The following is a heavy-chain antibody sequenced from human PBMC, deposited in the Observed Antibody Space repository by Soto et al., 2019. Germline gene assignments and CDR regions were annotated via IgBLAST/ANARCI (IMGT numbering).Heavy chain of an antibody. V-gene: IGHV1-69*13. J-gene: IGHJ6*02. Sequence: SVKVSCKASGGTFSSYAISWVRQAPGQGLEWMGGIIPIFGTANYAQKFQGRVTITADESTSTAYMELSSLRSEDTAVYYCGRATAGITGTTVPRYYYGMDVWGQGTTVTVSS. D-gene: IGHD1-7*01. CDR2: IIPIFGTA. CDR1: GGTFSSYA. CDR3: GRATAGITGTTVPRYYYGMDV.